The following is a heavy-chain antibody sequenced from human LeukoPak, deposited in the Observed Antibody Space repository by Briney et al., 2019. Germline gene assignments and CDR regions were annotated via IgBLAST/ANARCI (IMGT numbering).Heavy chain of an antibody. CDR1: GYTFSDYY. CDR2: VDPEDGET. V-gene: IGHV1-69-2*01. D-gene: IGHD3-3*01. CDR3: ATVGKYHYDFWSGYFDY. Sequence: GASVKVSCKASGYTFSDYYMNWVQQAPGKGLEWMGRVDPEDGETIYAEKFQGRVTITADTSTDTAYMELSSLRSEDTAVYYCATVGKYHYDFWSGYFDYWGQGTLVTVSS. J-gene: IGHJ4*02.